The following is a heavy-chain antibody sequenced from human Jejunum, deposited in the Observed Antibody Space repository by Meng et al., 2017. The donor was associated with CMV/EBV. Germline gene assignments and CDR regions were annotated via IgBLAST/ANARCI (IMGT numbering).Heavy chain of an antibody. CDR2: IKSDGSST. V-gene: IGHV3-74*01. CDR3: ARETSGGFGNDY. D-gene: IGHD3-16*01. Sequence: SGLPFSSYWMHWVRQAPGQGLVWVSRIKSDGSSTSYADSVKGRFTISRDNAKNTLYLQMNSLRAEDTAVYYCARETSGGFGNDYWGQGTLGTVSS. J-gene: IGHJ4*02. CDR1: GLPFSSYW.